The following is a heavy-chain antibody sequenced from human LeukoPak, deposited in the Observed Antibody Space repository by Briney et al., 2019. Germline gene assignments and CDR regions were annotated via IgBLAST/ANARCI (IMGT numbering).Heavy chain of an antibody. D-gene: IGHD4-17*01. CDR3: AKDTPWTTVTFDY. CDR1: GFTFSSYA. CDR2: ISGSGGST. J-gene: IGHJ4*02. Sequence: RSGGSLRLSCAASGFTFSSYAMSWVRQAPGKGLEWVSAISGSGGSTYYADSVKGRFTISRDNSKNTLYLQMNSLRAEDTAVYYCAKDTPWTTVTFDYWGQGTLVTVSS. V-gene: IGHV3-23*01.